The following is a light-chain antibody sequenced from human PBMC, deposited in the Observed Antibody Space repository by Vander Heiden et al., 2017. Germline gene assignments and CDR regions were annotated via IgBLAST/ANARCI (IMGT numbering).Light chain of an antibody. Sequence: DNKMTQSPSTLSASVGDKVNITCRASHSIISSLAWYQQKQGKAPRLLIYKVSTLETGVPSRGSGSGTGTDFTLTITSLQPDDFATYYCQQYKSYWNFGQGTKV. CDR3: QQYKSYWN. V-gene: IGKV1-5*03. CDR1: HSIISS. J-gene: IGKJ1*01. CDR2: KVS.